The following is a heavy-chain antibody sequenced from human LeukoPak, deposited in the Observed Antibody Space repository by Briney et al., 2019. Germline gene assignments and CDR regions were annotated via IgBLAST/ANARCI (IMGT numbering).Heavy chain of an antibody. D-gene: IGHD3-22*01. V-gene: IGHV1-2*02. CDR2: INPNSGGT. CDR3: ARDLSMIVVFSVGGSAFDI. Sequence: ASVKLSCKASGYTFNKYSISWVRQAPGQGLEWMGWINPNSGGTHYAQKFQGRVTMTRDTSIRIAYMELSRLRSDDTAVHYCARDLSMIVVFSVGGSAFDIWGQGTMVTVSS. CDR1: GYTFNKYS. J-gene: IGHJ3*02.